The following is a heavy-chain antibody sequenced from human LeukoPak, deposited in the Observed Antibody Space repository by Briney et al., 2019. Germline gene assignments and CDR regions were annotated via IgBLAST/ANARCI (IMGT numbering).Heavy chain of an antibody. V-gene: IGHV3-53*01. CDR2: LYRDSST. CDR3: ARVGYTDTWYSSPPFDY. Sequence: GGSLRLSCAASGFTVWTKYMSWVRQAPGKGLEWVSVLYRDSSTYYSDSVKGRFTISRDNSKNILYLQLNSLRAEDTALYYCARVGYTDTWYSSPPFDYWGQGTLVTVSS. CDR1: GFTVWTKY. J-gene: IGHJ4*02. D-gene: IGHD2-15*01.